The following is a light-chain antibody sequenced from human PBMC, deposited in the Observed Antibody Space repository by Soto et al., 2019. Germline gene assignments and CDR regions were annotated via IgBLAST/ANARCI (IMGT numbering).Light chain of an antibody. Sequence: ETLMTQSPATLSASPGERVTLSCRASQTINFNLAWYQQKPGQAPRVLIYGASSRASGSPDRFSGSGSGTDFTLTISRLEHDDFAFYYCQQYHNWPPLTFGGGTRVEIK. J-gene: IGKJ4*01. CDR3: QQYHNWPPLT. CDR1: QTINFN. V-gene: IGKV3D-15*01. CDR2: GAS.